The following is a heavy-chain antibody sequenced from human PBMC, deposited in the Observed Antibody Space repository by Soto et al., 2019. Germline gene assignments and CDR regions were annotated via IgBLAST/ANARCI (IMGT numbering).Heavy chain of an antibody. J-gene: IGHJ6*03. CDR2: IIPILGIA. CDR1: GGTFSSYT. V-gene: IGHV1-69*04. Sequence: ASVKVSCKASGGTFSSYTISWVRQAPGQGLEWMGRIIPILGIANYAQKFQGRVTITADKSTSTAYMELSSLRSEDTAVYYCARDLQQQLDIDYYYYYYMDVWGKGTTVTVSS. CDR3: ARDLQQQLDIDYYYYYYMDV. D-gene: IGHD6-13*01.